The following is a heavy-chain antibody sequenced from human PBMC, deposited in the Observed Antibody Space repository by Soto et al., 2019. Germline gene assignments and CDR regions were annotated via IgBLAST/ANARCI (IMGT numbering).Heavy chain of an antibody. D-gene: IGHD3-22*01. CDR2: IYPGDSDT. Sequence: GESLKLSCKGSGYTFTSYWIGWVRQMPGKGLEWMGIIYPGDSDTRYSPSFQGQVTISADKSISTAYLQWSSLKASDTAMYYCAIPLPPYDSSGYYWSDYFDYWGQGTLVTVS. J-gene: IGHJ4*02. CDR1: GYTFTSYW. V-gene: IGHV5-51*01. CDR3: AIPLPPYDSSGYYWSDYFDY.